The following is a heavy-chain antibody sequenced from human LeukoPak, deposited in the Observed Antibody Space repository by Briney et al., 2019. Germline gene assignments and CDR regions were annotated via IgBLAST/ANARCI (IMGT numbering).Heavy chain of an antibody. CDR3: ARESAYCGGDCYGSDY. CDR2: ISAYNGNT. V-gene: IGHV1-18*01. Sequence: ASVKVSCKASGYTFTSYGISWVRQAPGQGLEWIGWISAYNGNTNYAQKLQGRVTMTTDTSTSTAYMELRSLRSDDTAVYYCARESAYCGGDCYGSDYWGQGTLVTVSS. CDR1: GYTFTSYG. J-gene: IGHJ4*02. D-gene: IGHD2-21*02.